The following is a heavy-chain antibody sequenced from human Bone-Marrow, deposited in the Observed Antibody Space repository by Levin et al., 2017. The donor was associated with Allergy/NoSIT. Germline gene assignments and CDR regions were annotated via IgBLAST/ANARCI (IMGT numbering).Heavy chain of an antibody. V-gene: IGHV1-24*01. J-gene: IGHJ4*02. Sequence: ASVKVSCTVAGYSLSDLSINWVRQAPGKGLEWMGGFNPQHDDTVYAPKSQGRVTMTADTSVDTAYMELRSLTSADTAMYYCTTEGIEQAFDYWGQRTVVTVSS. CDR2: FNPQHDDT. D-gene: IGHD3-10*01. CDR3: TTEGIEQAFDY. CDR1: GYSLSDLS.